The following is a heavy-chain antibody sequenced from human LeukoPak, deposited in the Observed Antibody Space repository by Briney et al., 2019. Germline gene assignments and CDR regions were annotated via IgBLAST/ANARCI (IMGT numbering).Heavy chain of an antibody. J-gene: IGHJ6*03. CDR2: ISGSGGST. D-gene: IGHD2-15*01. V-gene: IGHV3-23*01. Sequence: QSGGSLRLSCAASGFTFSSYAMSWVRHAPGKGLEWVSAISGSGGSTYYADSVKGRFTISRDNSKNTLYLQMNSLKTEDTAVYYCTTDRGYCSGGSCYSKFYYYYYMDVWGKGTTVTISS. CDR3: TTDRGYCSGGSCYSKFYYYYYMDV. CDR1: GFTFSSYA.